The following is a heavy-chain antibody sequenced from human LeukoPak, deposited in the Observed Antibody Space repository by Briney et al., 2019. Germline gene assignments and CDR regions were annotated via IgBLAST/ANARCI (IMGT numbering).Heavy chain of an antibody. CDR3: ARSYYDSSGYSAPRYFDY. J-gene: IGHJ4*02. CDR1: GFTFSSYW. Sequence: GGSLRLSCAASGFTFSSYWMSWVRQAPGKGLEWVANIKQDGSEKYYVDSVKGRFTISRDNAKNSLYLQMNSLRAEDTAVYYCARSYYDSSGYSAPRYFDYWGQGTLVTVSS. CDR2: IKQDGSEK. D-gene: IGHD3-22*01. V-gene: IGHV3-7*01.